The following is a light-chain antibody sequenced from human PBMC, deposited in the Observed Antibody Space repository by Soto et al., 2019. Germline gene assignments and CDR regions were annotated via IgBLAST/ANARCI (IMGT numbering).Light chain of an antibody. CDR3: QQYDNLQYT. Sequence: DIQMTQSPSSLSASVGDRVTITCQASQDISNYLNWYQQKPGKAPKLLLYDASNLETGVPSRFSGSCAGTDFTFTSSRLQPEDIATYYCQQYDNLQYTFGQGSKLEIK. CDR2: DAS. J-gene: IGKJ2*01. V-gene: IGKV1-33*01. CDR1: QDISNY.